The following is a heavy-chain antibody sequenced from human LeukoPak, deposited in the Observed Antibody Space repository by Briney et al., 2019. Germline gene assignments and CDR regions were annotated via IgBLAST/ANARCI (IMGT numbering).Heavy chain of an antibody. CDR2: ISGYNSNT. Sequence: ASVKVSCKASGYTFTTYGIRWVRQAPGQGLEGMGWISGYNSNTDYARNLQGRVTMTTDTSTSTAHMELRSLRSDDTAVYYCARVPLPEVPGAIYWGQGTLVTVSS. CDR3: ARVPLPEVPGAIY. D-gene: IGHD2-2*01. CDR1: GYTFTTYG. J-gene: IGHJ4*02. V-gene: IGHV1-18*01.